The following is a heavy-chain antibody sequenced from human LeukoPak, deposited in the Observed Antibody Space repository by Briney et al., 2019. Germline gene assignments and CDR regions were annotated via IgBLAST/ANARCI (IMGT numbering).Heavy chain of an antibody. D-gene: IGHD6-25*01. V-gene: IGHV4-59*08. J-gene: IGHJ4*02. CDR3: ARHRKRPERTLYFDY. CDR1: GGSISSYY. Sequence: SETLSLTCTVSGGSISSYYWSWIRQPPGKGLEWIGYIYYSGSTNYNPSLVSRVTISVDTSKNQFSLKLSSVTAADTAVYYCARHRKRPERTLYFDYWGQGTLVTVSS. CDR2: IYYSGST.